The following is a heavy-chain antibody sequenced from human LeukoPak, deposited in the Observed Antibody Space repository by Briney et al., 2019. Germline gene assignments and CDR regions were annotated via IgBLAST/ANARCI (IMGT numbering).Heavy chain of an antibody. Sequence: GGSLRLSCAASGFTFSTYVMNWVRQAPGKGLEWVSTISDSGGSTYYADSVKGRFTISRDNSKSTLYLQMNSLRAEDTAVYYCGRYYVMDIWGQGTSVTVSS. V-gene: IGHV3-23*01. CDR2: ISDSGGST. J-gene: IGHJ6*02. CDR1: GFTFSTYV. CDR3: GRYYVMDI.